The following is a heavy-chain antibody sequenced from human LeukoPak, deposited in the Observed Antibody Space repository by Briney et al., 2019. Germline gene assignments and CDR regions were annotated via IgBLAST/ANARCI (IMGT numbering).Heavy chain of an antibody. CDR3: AKDLQGTRYYYYGMDV. CDR2: ISGSGGSV. D-gene: IGHD1-14*01. J-gene: IGHJ6*02. V-gene: IGHV3-23*01. CDR1: GVTFSGYA. Sequence: GGSLRLSCVASGVTFSGYAMSWVRQAPGKGLEWVSAISGSGGSVYYADSVKGWFTISRDNPNNTLYLQMNSLRAEDTAVYYCAKDLQGTRYYYYGMDVWGQGTTVTVSS.